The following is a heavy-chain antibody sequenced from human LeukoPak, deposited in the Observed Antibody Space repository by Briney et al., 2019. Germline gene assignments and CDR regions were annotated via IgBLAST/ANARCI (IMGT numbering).Heavy chain of an antibody. D-gene: IGHD3-22*01. CDR2: IYHSGST. J-gene: IGHJ3*02. Sequence: ETLSLTCTVSGYSISSGYYWGWIRQPPGKGLEWIGSIYHSGSTYYNPSLKSRVTISVDTSKNQFSLKLSSVTAADTAVYYCARGYYYDSSGYETGAFDIWGQGTMVTVSS. V-gene: IGHV4-38-2*02. CDR3: ARGYYYDSSGYETGAFDI. CDR1: GYSISSGYY.